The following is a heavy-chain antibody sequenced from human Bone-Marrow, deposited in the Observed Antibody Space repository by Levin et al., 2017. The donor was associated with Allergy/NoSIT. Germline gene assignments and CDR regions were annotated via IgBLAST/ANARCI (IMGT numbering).Heavy chain of an antibody. D-gene: IGHD3-10*01. CDR1: GDPFSSLL. CDR2: ITPLLVSA. CDR3: ATSFFGGFGDDY. V-gene: IGHV1-69*13. J-gene: IGHJ4*02. Sequence: SVKVSCKASGDPFSSLLISWVRQAPGQGLEWMGGITPLLVSATYAQKFQDRVTITADESTSTAYMELRSLTSDDTAVYFCATSFFGGFGDDYWGQGTLVTVSS.